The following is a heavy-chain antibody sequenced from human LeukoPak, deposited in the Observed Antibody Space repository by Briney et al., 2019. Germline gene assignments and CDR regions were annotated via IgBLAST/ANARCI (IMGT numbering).Heavy chain of an antibody. CDR1: GFTFSSYA. CDR3: AKDPYSGSYFDY. CDR2: ISGSGGST. V-gene: IGHV3-23*01. D-gene: IGHD1-26*01. Sequence: GGSLRPSCAASGFTFSSYAMSWVRQAPGKGLKWVSAISGSGGSTYYADSVRGRFTISRDNSKNTLYLQMNSLRVEDTAVYYCAKDPYSGSYFDYWGQGTLVTVSS. J-gene: IGHJ4*02.